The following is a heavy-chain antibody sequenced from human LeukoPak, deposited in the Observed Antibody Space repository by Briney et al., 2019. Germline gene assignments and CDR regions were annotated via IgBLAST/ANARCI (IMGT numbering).Heavy chain of an antibody. CDR1: GGSISSYH. CDR3: ARARNYYDSSCFYYEGDAFDI. J-gene: IGHJ3*02. V-gene: IGHV4-59*01. CDR2: IYSSGST. Sequence: PSETLSLTCTVSGGSISSYHWSWIRQPPGKGLECIGYIYSSGSTNYNPSLKSRVTISVDTSKNQFSLKLSSVTAADTAVYYCARARNYYDSSCFYYEGDAFDIWGQGTMVTVSS. D-gene: IGHD3-22*01.